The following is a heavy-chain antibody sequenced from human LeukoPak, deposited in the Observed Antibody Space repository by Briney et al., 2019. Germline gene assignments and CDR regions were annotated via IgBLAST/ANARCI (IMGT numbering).Heavy chain of an antibody. J-gene: IGHJ5*02. V-gene: IGHV4-4*02. CDR2: INHSGST. Sequence: SGTLSLTCAVSGGSISSSNWWSWVRQPPGKGLEWIGEINHSGSTNYNPSLKSRVTISVDTSKNQFSLKLSSVTAADTAVYYCARGVRSSWANWFDPWGQGTLVTVSS. CDR3: ARGVRSSWANWFDP. CDR1: GGSISSSNW. D-gene: IGHD6-13*01.